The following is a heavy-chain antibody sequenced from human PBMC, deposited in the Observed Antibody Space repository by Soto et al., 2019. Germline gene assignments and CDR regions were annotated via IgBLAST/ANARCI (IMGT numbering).Heavy chain of an antibody. D-gene: IGHD2-2*01. V-gene: IGHV1-69*13. CDR1: GGTFSSYA. Sequence: VASVKVSCKASGGTFSSYAISWVRQAPGQGLEWMGGIIPIFGTANYAQKFQGRVTITADESTSTAYMELSSLRSEDTAVYYCARENIVVVPAATYTTYYYYGMDVWGQGTTVTVSS. J-gene: IGHJ6*02. CDR3: ARENIVVVPAATYTTYYYYGMDV. CDR2: IIPIFGTA.